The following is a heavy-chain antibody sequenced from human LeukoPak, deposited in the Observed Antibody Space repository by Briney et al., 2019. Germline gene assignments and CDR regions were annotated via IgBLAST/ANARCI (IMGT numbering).Heavy chain of an antibody. CDR2: INHSGST. V-gene: IGHV4-34*01. J-gene: IGHJ3*02. D-gene: IGHD4-17*01. CDR1: GGSFSGYY. Sequence: PSETLSLTCAVYGGSFSGYYWSWIRQPPGKGLEWIGEINHSGSTNYNPSLKSRVTISVDTSKNQFSLKLSSVTAADTAVYYCASPTTTVTHDAFDIWGQGTMVTVSS. CDR3: ASPTTTVTHDAFDI.